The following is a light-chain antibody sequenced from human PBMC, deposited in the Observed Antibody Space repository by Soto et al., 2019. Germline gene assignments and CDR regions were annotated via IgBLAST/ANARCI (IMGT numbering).Light chain of an antibody. J-gene: IGKJ5*01. CDR1: QNIRNL. V-gene: IGKV1-5*01. CDR3: QQYNTYST. CDR2: DAS. Sequence: IQLTQSPSSLSASVGDRVTVTCRASQNIRNLLAWYQQKPGKAPKPLIYDASTLKTGVPSRFSGSGSGSEFNFTITGLQPDDFATYFCQQYNTYSTFGQGTRLEN.